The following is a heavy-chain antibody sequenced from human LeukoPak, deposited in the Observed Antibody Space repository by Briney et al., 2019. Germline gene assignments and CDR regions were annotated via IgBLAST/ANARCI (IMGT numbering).Heavy chain of an antibody. CDR2: IYYSGST. V-gene: IGHV4-39*01. Sequence: SETLSLTCTVSGGSISSSSYYWGWIRQPPGKGLEWIGSIYYSGSTYYNPSLKSRVTISVDTSKNQFSLKLSSVTAADTAVYYCARGSGWYNVYGHWGQGTLVTVSS. J-gene: IGHJ4*02. CDR1: GGSISSSSYY. CDR3: ARGSGWYNVYGH. D-gene: IGHD6-19*01.